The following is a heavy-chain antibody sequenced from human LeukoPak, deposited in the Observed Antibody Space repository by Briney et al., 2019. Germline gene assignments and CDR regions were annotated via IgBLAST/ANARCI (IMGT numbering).Heavy chain of an antibody. V-gene: IGHV3-21*01. J-gene: IGHJ4*02. D-gene: IGHD1-26*01. CDR2: ISSSSRYI. Sequence: GGSLRLSCAASGFTFSSFSMNWVRQAPGKGLEWVSSISSSSRYIYYVDSVKGRFTISRDNAKNSLFLQMNSLRAEDTAVYYCVSGSPAGDYWGQGALVTVSS. CDR1: GFTFSSFS. CDR3: VSGSPAGDY.